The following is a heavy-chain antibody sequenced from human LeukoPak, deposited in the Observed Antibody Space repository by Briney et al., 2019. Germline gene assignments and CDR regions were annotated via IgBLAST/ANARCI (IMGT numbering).Heavy chain of an antibody. D-gene: IGHD2-2*02. CDR1: GYTFTGYY. Sequence: ASVKVSCKASGYTFTGYYMHWVRQAPGQGLEWMGWINPNGGGTNYAQKFQGRVTMTRDTSISTAYMELSRLRSDDTAVYYCARDTYSSIVVVPAAIWFDPWGQGTLVTVSS. CDR3: ARDTYSSIVVVPAAIWFDP. J-gene: IGHJ5*02. CDR2: INPNGGGT. V-gene: IGHV1-2*02.